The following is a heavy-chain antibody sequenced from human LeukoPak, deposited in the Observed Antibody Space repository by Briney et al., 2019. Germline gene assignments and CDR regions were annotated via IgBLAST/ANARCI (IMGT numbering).Heavy chain of an antibody. CDR2: ISSSSSYM. V-gene: IGHV3-21*01. CDR1: GFTFSSYS. CDR3: ARDHSGWSYYFDY. Sequence: GGSLRLSCAASGFTFSSYSMNWVRQAPGKGLEWVSSISSSSSYMYYADSVKGRFTISRDNAKNSLYLQMNSLRAEDTAVYYCARDHSGWSYYFDYWGQGTLVTVSS. D-gene: IGHD6-19*01. J-gene: IGHJ4*02.